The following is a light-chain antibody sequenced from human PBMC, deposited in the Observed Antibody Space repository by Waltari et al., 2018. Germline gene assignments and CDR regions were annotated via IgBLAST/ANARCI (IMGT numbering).Light chain of an antibody. CDR2: GVS. J-gene: IGKJ1*01. CDR3: QQYNNWPWT. CDR1: QSVSAN. Sequence: EIVVTQSPVTLSVSPGERATLPCRASQSVSANLAWYQQKPGQAPSLLIYGVSTRATGIPARFSGSGSGTEFTLTISSLQSEDFAVYYCQQYNNWPWTFGQGTKVEIK. V-gene: IGKV3-15*01.